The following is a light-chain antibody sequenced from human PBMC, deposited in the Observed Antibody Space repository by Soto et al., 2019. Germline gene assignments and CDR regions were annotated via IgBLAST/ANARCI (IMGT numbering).Light chain of an antibody. J-gene: IGKJ1*01. CDR3: QQYNSYSP. CDR2: DAS. CDR1: QSISSW. V-gene: IGKV1-5*01. Sequence: DIQMTQSPSTLSASVGDRVTITCRASQSISSWLAWYQQKPGKAPKLLIYDASSLESGVPSRFSGSGSGTEFTLTISSLQPDDFATYYCQQYNSYSPFGQGTK.